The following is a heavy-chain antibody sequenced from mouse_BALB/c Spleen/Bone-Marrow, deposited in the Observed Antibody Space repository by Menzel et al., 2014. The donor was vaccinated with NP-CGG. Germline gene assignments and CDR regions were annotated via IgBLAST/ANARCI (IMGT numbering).Heavy chain of an antibody. D-gene: IGHD1-1*01. Sequence: EVQLQESGGGLVQPGGSLKLSCAASGFDFSRYWMSWVRQAPGKGLEWIGEINPDRSTINYTPSLKDKFIISRDNAKNTFFQQMSKVSAEAAAFYCSATLANYGWFAYWGQGTPVTVSS. V-gene: IGHV4-1*02. J-gene: IGHJ3*01. CDR2: INPDRSTI. CDR3: ATLANYGWFAY. CDR1: GFDFSRYW.